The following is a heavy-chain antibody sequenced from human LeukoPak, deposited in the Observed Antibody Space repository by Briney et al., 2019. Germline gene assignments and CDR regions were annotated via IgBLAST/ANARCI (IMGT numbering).Heavy chain of an antibody. D-gene: IGHD6-6*01. CDR2: IYYSGST. J-gene: IGHJ5*02. CDR1: GGSISSYY. CDR3: AREGLSIAARPNWFDP. Sequence: SETLSLTCTVSGGSISSYYWSWIRQPPGKGLEWIGYIYYSGSTNYNPSLKSRVTISVDTSKNQFSLKLSSVTAADTAVYYCAREGLSIAARPNWFDPWGQGTLVTVSS. V-gene: IGHV4-59*01.